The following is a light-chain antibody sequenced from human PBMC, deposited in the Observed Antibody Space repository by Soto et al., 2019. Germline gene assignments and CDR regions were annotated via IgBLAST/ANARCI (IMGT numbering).Light chain of an antibody. CDR3: QQTYSFSIT. CDR1: QTIISY. J-gene: IGKJ5*01. V-gene: IGKV1-39*01. CDR2: AAS. Sequence: DIQMIQSPSSLSASVGDRVTITCRASQTIISYLNWYQQKPGKAPKLLIYAASSLQSGVPSRFSGSGSGTDFTLTISCLQPEDFATYYCQQTYSFSITFGQGTRLEIK.